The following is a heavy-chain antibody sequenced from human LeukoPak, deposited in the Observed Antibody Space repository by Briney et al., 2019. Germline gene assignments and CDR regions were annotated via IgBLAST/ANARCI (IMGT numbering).Heavy chain of an antibody. CDR3: ARGRYYDSSGYHYWFHP. CDR2: INHSGST. J-gene: IGHJ5*02. D-gene: IGHD3-22*01. V-gene: IGHV4-34*01. CDR1: GGSFSGYY. Sequence: SETLSLTCAVYGGSFSGYYGSWICQPPGKGLEWIGEINHSGSTNYNPSLKSRVTISVDTSKNQFSLKLSSVTAAGTAVYYCARGRYYDSSGYHYWFHPWGEGTLVTVSS.